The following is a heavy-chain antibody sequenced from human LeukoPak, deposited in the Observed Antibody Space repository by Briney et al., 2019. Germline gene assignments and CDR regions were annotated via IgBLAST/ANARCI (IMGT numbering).Heavy chain of an antibody. Sequence: PGGSLRLYCVASGFPFDHCSMNWVRQVPGKGPEWLSYITGDNKDYYADSVKGRFIISRDNAERSVYLQMNSLTVDDTALYYCVRGGVADGNYFGDWGQGAVVTVSS. J-gene: IGHJ4*02. D-gene: IGHD3-10*01. CDR1: GFPFDHCS. V-gene: IGHV3-48*01. CDR3: VRGGVADGNYFGD. CDR2: ITGDNKD.